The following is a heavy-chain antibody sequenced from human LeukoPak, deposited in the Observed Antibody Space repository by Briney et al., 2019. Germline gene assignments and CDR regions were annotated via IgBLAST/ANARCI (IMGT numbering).Heavy chain of an antibody. V-gene: IGHV3-9*01. Sequence: GGSLRLSCAASGFTFDDYAMHWVRQAPGKGLEWVSGISWNSGSIGYADSVKGRFTISRDNAKNSLYLQMNSLRAEDTALYYRANSGRGLLSPIDYWGQGTLVTVSS. CDR2: ISWNSGSI. CDR3: ANSGRGLLSPIDY. J-gene: IGHJ4*02. CDR1: GFTFDDYA. D-gene: IGHD3-10*01.